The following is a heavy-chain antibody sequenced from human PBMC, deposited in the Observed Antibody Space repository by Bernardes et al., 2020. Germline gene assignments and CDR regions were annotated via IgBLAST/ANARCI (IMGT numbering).Heavy chain of an antibody. V-gene: IGHV3-53*01. D-gene: IGHD3-3*01. CDR2: IYSGGST. CDR1: GFTVSSNY. CDR3: ARFDFWSGYYTGDY. Sequence: GGSLRLSCAASGFTVSSNYMSWVRQAPGKGLEWVSVIYSGGSTYYADSVKGRFTISRDNSKNTLYLQMNSLRAEDTAVYYCARFDFWSGYYTGDYWGQGTLVTVSS. J-gene: IGHJ4*02.